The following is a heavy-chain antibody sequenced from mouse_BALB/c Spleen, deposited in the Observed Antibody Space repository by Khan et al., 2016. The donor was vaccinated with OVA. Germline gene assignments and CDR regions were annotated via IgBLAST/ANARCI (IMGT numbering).Heavy chain of an antibody. CDR2: ISSGGDYT. J-gene: IGHJ3*01. V-gene: IGHV5-6*01. Sequence: EVELVESGGDLVKPGGSLKLSCAASGFTFSSYSMSWVRQTPDKMLEWVASISSGGDYTYYPDSVKGRFTISRDTAKNTLYLQMSDLKSEDTAIYYCADHLTGSFAYKGQAALVAVAA. CDR3: ADHLTGSFAY. CDR1: GFTFSSYS. D-gene: IGHD4-1*01.